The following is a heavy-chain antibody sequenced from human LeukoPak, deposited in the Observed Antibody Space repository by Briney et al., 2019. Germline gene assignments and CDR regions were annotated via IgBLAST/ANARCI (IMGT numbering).Heavy chain of an antibody. CDR2: IYTSGST. V-gene: IGHV4-61*02. D-gene: IGHD3-10*01. CDR1: GGSISSGSYY. Sequence: PSQTLSLTCTVSGGSISSGSYYWSWIRQPAGKGLEWIGRIYTSGSTNYNPSLKSRVTISVDTSKNQFSLKLSSVTAADTAVYYCARTSLGFGEWADCWGQGTLVTVSS. CDR3: ARTSLGFGEWADC. J-gene: IGHJ4*02.